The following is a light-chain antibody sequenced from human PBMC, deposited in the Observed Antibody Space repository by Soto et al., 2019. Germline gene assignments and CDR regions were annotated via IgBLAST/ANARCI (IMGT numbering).Light chain of an antibody. J-gene: IGKJ1*01. CDR1: QSVSSSY. Sequence: EIVLTQSPGTLSLSPGERATPSRRASQSVSSSYLAWYQQKPGQAPRLLIYGASSRATGIPDRFSGSGSGTDFTLTISRLEPEDFAVYYCQQYGSSPTFGQGTKVDI. V-gene: IGKV3-20*01. CDR3: QQYGSSPT. CDR2: GAS.